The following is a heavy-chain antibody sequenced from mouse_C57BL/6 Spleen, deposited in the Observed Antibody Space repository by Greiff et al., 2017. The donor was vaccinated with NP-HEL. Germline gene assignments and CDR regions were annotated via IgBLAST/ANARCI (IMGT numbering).Heavy chain of an antibody. CDR2: IHPTSGST. CDR1: GYTFTSYW. V-gene: IGHV1-64*01. CDR3: ARGLLRPRNYYAMDY. D-gene: IGHD1-2*01. J-gene: IGHJ4*01. Sequence: QVQLQQPGAELVKPGASVKLSCKASGYTFTSYWMHWVKQRPGQGLEWIGMIHPTSGSTNYNEKFKSKATLTVDKSSSTAYMQLSSLTSEDAAVYYGARGLLRPRNYYAMDYRGQGTSVTVSS.